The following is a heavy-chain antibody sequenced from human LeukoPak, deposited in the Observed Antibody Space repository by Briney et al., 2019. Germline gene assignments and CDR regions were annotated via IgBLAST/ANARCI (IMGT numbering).Heavy chain of an antibody. CDR1: GGSISSSSYY. V-gene: IGHV4-39*07. Sequence: SETLSLTCTVSGGSISSSSYYWGWIRQPPGKGLEWIGSIYYSGSTYYNPSLKSRVTISVDTSKNQFSLKLSSVTAADTAVYYCARRAKYDYVWGSYRSPFDYRGQGTLVTVSS. D-gene: IGHD3-16*02. J-gene: IGHJ4*02. CDR2: IYYSGST. CDR3: ARRAKYDYVWGSYRSPFDY.